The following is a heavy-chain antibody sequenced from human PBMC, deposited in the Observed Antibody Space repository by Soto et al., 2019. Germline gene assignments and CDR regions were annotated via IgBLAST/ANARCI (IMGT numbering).Heavy chain of an antibody. V-gene: IGHV3-23*01. CDR2: ISSSGGST. CDR3: AKDWTSI. Sequence: GGSLRLSCAASGFTFSTYSMTWLRQAPGKGLQWVSTISSSGGSTYYIDSVKGRFTISRDNSKNTLYLQMNSLRAEDTAVYYCAKDWTSIWGKGTMVTVSS. J-gene: IGHJ3*02. CDR1: GFTFSTYS. D-gene: IGHD3-3*01.